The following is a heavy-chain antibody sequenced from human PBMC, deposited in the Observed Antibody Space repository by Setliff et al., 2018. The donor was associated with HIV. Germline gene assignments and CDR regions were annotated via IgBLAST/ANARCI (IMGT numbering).Heavy chain of an antibody. Sequence: PSETLSLTCTIYGGSFSGNHWSWIRQSPGNGLEWIGEVLYSGGTRYNPSLENRVSMSVDTSKNQFSLKLSSVTAADTAVYYCARVRGSSYFGTFDYWGQGALVTVSS. CDR2: VLYSGGT. CDR3: ARVRGSSYFGTFDY. CDR1: GGSFSGNH. D-gene: IGHD1-26*01. J-gene: IGHJ4*02. V-gene: IGHV4-34*12.